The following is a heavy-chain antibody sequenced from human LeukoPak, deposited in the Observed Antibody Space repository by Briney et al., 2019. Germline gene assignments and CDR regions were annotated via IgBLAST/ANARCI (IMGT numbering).Heavy chain of an antibody. D-gene: IGHD3-22*01. CDR3: ARDARTVGITMIVVGFDY. CDR2: ISSSSSYI. V-gene: IGHV3-21*01. J-gene: IGHJ4*02. Sequence: GGSLRLSCAASGFTFSSYSMNWVRQAPGKGLEWVSSISSSSSYIYYADSVKGRFTISGDNSKNTLYLQMNSLRAEDTAVYYCARDARTVGITMIVVGFDYWGQGTLVTVSS. CDR1: GFTFSSYS.